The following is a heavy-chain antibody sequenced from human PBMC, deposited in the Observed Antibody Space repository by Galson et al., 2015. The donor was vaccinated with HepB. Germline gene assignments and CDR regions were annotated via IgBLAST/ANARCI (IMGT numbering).Heavy chain of an antibody. D-gene: IGHD2-2*01. V-gene: IGHV1-3*01. Sequence: SVKVSCKASGYTFTSYAMHWVRQAPGQRLEWMGWINAGNGNTKYSQKFQGRVTITRDTSASTAYMELSSLRSEDTAVYYCARDLLNCSSTSCSRVGGWFDPWGQGTLVTVSS. J-gene: IGHJ5*02. CDR1: GYTFTSYA. CDR2: INAGNGNT. CDR3: ARDLLNCSSTSCSRVGGWFDP.